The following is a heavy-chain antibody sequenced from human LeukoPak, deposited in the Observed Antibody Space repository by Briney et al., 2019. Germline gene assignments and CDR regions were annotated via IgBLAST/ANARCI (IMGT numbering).Heavy chain of an antibody. J-gene: IGHJ4*02. D-gene: IGHD2-15*01. V-gene: IGHV1-69*13. Sequence: SVTVSCKASGGTFINYAISWVRQAPGQGLEWMGVIIPILGTANYAQTFQGRVTITADESTSTAYMELSSLRAEDTAVYYCARDDCSGGSCQFDYWGQGTLVTVSS. CDR1: GGTFINYA. CDR3: ARDDCSGGSCQFDY. CDR2: IIPILGTA.